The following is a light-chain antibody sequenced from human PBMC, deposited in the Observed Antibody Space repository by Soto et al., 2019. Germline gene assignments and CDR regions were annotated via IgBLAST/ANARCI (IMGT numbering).Light chain of an antibody. Sequence: DIQMTQSPSTLSASVGDRVTVTCRASQSISGYLAWYQQKPGKAPNLLIYKAFSLESGVPSRFSGSGSGTEFTLTISSLQPDDFATYYCQQHNSYPWTFGQGTKVEIK. CDR3: QQHNSYPWT. J-gene: IGKJ1*01. V-gene: IGKV1-5*03. CDR2: KAF. CDR1: QSISGY.